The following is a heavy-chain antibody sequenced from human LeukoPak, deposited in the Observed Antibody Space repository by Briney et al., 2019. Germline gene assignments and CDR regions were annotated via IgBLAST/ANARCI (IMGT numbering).Heavy chain of an antibody. CDR3: AKDFVVVPGNVNYFDY. Sequence: GGSLRLSCAASGFTFSTYSMSWVRQAPGKGLEWVSVISGNGGDTFYADSVKGRFTISRDNSKHTLYVQMKSLRAEDTAVYYCAKDFVVVPGNVNYFDYWGQGTLVTVSS. V-gene: IGHV3-23*01. J-gene: IGHJ4*02. CDR2: ISGNGGDT. D-gene: IGHD2-21*02. CDR1: GFTFSTYS.